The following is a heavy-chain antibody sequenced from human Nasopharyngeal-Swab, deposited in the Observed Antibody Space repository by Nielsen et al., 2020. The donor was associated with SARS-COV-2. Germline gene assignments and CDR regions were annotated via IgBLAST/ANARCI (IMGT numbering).Heavy chain of an antibody. J-gene: IGHJ6*02. D-gene: IGHD3-10*01. Sequence: WIRQPPGKALEWLALIDWDDDKYYSTSLKTRLTISKDTSKNQVVLTMTNMDPVDTATYYCARIMTMVQGVIQGYYGMDVWGQGTTVTVSS. CDR2: IDWDDDK. V-gene: IGHV2-70*01. CDR3: ARIMTMVQGVIQGYYGMDV.